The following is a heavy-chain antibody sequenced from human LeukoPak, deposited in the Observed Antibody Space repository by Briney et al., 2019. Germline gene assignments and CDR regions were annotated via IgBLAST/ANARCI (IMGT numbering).Heavy chain of an antibody. CDR2: INHSGST. CDR3: ASSQQLARPYYFDY. Sequence: PSETLSLTCAVYGGSFSGYYWSWIRQPPGKGLEWIGEINHSGSTNYNPSLKSRVTISVDTSKNQFSLKLSSVTAADTAVYYCASSQQLARPYYFDYWGQGTLVTVSS. V-gene: IGHV4-34*01. J-gene: IGHJ4*02. CDR1: GGSFSGYY. D-gene: IGHD6-13*01.